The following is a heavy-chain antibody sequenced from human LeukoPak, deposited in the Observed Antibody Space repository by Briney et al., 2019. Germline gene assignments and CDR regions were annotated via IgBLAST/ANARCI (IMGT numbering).Heavy chain of an antibody. D-gene: IGHD3-10*01. V-gene: IGHV4-31*03. CDR3: ARGYKEEVLLWDY. CDR1: GGSISSGGYY. CDR2: IYYSGST. J-gene: IGHJ4*02. Sequence: SETLSLTCTVSGGSISSGGYYWSWTRQHPGKGLEWIGYIYYSGSTYYNPSLKSRVTISVDTSKNQFSLKLSSVTAADTAVYYRARGYKEEVLLWDYWGQGTLVTVSP.